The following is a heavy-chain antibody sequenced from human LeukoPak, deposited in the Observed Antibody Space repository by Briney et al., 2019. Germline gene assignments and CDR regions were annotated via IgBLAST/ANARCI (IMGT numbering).Heavy chain of an antibody. CDR3: ARQYYYGSGSQKYFDY. J-gene: IGHJ4*02. D-gene: IGHD3-10*01. Sequence: GESLKISCKGSGYSFTSYWIGWVRQMPGKGLEWMGIIYPGDSDTRYSPSFQGQVTISADKSISTAYLQWSSLKAPDTAMYYCARQYYYGSGSQKYFDYWGQGTLVTVSS. CDR2: IYPGDSDT. CDR1: GYSFTSYW. V-gene: IGHV5-51*01.